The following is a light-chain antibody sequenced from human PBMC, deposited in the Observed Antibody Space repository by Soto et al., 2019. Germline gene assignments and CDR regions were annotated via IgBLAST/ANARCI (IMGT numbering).Light chain of an antibody. CDR2: GAS. Sequence: DIVLTQSPGTLSLSAGERATLSCRASPAIAASYLAWYQQKPGQAPRLLIYGASSRATGIPDRFSGSGSGTDFTLTISMLEPGDFAVYYCQQYGSSPYTFGQGTKLEIK. J-gene: IGKJ2*01. V-gene: IGKV3-20*01. CDR3: QQYGSSPYT. CDR1: PAIAASY.